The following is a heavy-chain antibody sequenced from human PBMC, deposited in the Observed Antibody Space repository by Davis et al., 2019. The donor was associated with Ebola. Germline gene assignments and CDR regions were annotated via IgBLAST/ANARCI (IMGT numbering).Heavy chain of an antibody. CDR1: GGSFSGYY. V-gene: IGHV4-34*01. Sequence: SETLSLTCAVYGGSFSGYYWTWIRQPPGKGLEWIGEINHSGNTNYNPSLKSRVTISVDTSKNQFSLRLSSVTAADTAVYYCARASELYYYDSSGYRTTRGFDYWGQGTLVTVSS. D-gene: IGHD3-22*01. CDR2: INHSGNT. J-gene: IGHJ4*02. CDR3: ARASELYYYDSSGYRTTRGFDY.